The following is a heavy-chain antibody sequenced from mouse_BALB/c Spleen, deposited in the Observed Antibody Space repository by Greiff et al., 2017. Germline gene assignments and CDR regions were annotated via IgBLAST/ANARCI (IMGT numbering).Heavy chain of an antibody. Sequence: EVKLMESGGDLVKPGGSLKLSCAASGFTFSSYGMSWVRQTPDKRLEWVATISSGGSYTYYPDSVKGRFTISRDNAKNTLYLQMSSLKSEDTAMYYCAREDYEYDGAYWGQGTLVTVSA. J-gene: IGHJ3*01. CDR1: GFTFSSYG. D-gene: IGHD2-4*01. V-gene: IGHV5-6*01. CDR2: ISSGGSYT. CDR3: AREDYEYDGAY.